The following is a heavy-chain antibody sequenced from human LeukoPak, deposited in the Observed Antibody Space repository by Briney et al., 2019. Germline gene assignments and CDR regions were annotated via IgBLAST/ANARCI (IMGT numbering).Heavy chain of an antibody. CDR1: GFTFTKAY. Sequence: GGPLRLSCAASGFTFTKAYMSWVRQAPGKGLEWVGRIKSRIDGGTTDFAAPVKGRFTISRDDSKNMLYLQMNSLKNEDTAVYYCTTGWLDYWGQGSLVTVSS. CDR3: TTGWLDY. CDR2: IKSRIDGGTT. J-gene: IGHJ4*02. D-gene: IGHD2-15*01. V-gene: IGHV3-15*07.